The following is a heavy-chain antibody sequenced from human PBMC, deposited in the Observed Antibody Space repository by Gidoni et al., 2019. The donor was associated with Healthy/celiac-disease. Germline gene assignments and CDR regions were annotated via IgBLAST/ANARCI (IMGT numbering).Heavy chain of an antibody. J-gene: IGHJ5*02. CDR1: GGSFSGYY. V-gene: IGHV4-34*01. Sequence: QVQLQQWGAGLLKPSETLSLTCAVYGGSFSGYYWSWIRQPPGKGLEWIGEINHSGSTNYNPSLKSRVTISVDTSKNQFSLKLSSVTAADTAVYYCARKQRNNRKQKTMVTAWFDPWGQGTLVTVSS. CDR3: ARKQRNNRKQKTMVTAWFDP. CDR2: INHSGST. D-gene: IGHD5-18*01.